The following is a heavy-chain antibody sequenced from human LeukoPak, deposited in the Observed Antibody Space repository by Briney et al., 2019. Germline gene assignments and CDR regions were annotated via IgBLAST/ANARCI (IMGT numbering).Heavy chain of an antibody. CDR1: GFTFSNYG. Sequence: GGSLRLSCAGAGFTFSNYGMSWVRQAPGKGLEWVSVISRSGTETYHADSVRGRFTISRDNAKNSLYLQMNSLRAEDTAVYYCARDKDDYGSGNHWFDPWGQGTLVTVSS. J-gene: IGHJ5*02. CDR2: ISRSGTET. D-gene: IGHD3-10*01. V-gene: IGHV3-21*04. CDR3: ARDKDDYGSGNHWFDP.